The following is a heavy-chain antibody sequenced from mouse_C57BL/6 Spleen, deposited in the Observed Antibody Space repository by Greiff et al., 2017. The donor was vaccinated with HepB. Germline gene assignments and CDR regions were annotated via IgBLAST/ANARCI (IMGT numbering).Heavy chain of an antibody. CDR2: IDPSDSYT. V-gene: IGHV1-50*01. CDR1: GYTFTSYW. Sequence: QVQLQQPGAELVKPGASVKLSCKASGYTFTSYWMQWVKQRPGQGLEWIGEIDPSDSYTNYNQKFKGKATLTVDTSSSTAYMQLSSLTSEDSAVYYCAREGRGDGNYEDAMDYWGQGTSVTVSS. CDR3: AREGRGDGNYEDAMDY. J-gene: IGHJ4*01. D-gene: IGHD2-1*01.